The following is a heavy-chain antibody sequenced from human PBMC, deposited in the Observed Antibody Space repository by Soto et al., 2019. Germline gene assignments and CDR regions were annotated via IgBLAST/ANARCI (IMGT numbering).Heavy chain of an antibody. CDR3: ARAAGRLCTDGYKFYCDS. V-gene: IGHV1-69*12. J-gene: IGHJ4*02. D-gene: IGHD5-12*01. Sequence: QVQLVQSGAEVKKPGSSVKVSCKASGGTFNSYTINWVRQAPGQGLEWMGGIIPIFDTANYAQRFQGRVTFTADESTNTACMELSCLRAEDTAVYYCARAAGRLCTDGYKFYCDSGGQGTLVTVSS. CDR2: IIPIFDTA. CDR1: GGTFNSYT.